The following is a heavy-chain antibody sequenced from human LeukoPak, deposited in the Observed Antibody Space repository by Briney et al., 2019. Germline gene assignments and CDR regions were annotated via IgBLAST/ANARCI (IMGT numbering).Heavy chain of an antibody. Sequence: SETLSLTCAVYGGSFSGYYWSWIRQPPGKGLEWIGEINHSGSTNYNPSLKSRVTISVDTSKNQFSLKLSSVTAADTAVYYCARLTWGYYFDYWGQGTLVPVSS. V-gene: IGHV4-34*01. J-gene: IGHJ4*02. CDR1: GGSFSGYY. CDR2: INHSGST. D-gene: IGHD3-16*01. CDR3: ARLTWGYYFDY.